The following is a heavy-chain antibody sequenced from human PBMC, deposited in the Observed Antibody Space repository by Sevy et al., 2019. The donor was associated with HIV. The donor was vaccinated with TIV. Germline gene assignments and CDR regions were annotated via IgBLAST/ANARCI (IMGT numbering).Heavy chain of an antibody. CDR3: ARDPGAHYAQQLVPYYFDY. CDR2: IWYDGSNK. CDR1: GFTFSSYG. D-gene: IGHD6-13*01. Sequence: GGSLRLSCAASGFTFSSYGMHWVRQAPGKGLEWVAVIWYDGSNKYYADSVKGRFTISRDNSKNTLYLQMNSLRAEDTAVYYCARDPGAHYAQQLVPYYFDYWGQGTLVTVSS. V-gene: IGHV3-33*01. J-gene: IGHJ4*02.